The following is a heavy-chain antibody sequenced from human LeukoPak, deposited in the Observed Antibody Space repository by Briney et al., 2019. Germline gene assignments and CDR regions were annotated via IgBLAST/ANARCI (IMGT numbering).Heavy chain of an antibody. Sequence: SETLSLTCTVSGGSISSSSYYWGWIRQPPGKGLEWIGSIYYSGSTNYNPSLKSRVTISVGTSKNQFSLKLSSVTAADTAVYYCARSRRSSGWPNYYFDYWGQGTLVTVSS. CDR2: IYYSGST. D-gene: IGHD6-19*01. CDR3: ARSRRSSGWPNYYFDY. CDR1: GGSISSSSYY. V-gene: IGHV4-39*07. J-gene: IGHJ4*02.